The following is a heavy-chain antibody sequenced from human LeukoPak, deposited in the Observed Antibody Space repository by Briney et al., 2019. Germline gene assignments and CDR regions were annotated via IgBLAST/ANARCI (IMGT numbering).Heavy chain of an antibody. CDR2: IYYSGST. V-gene: IGHV4-39*01. Sequence: SSETLSLTCTVSGGSISSSSYYWGWIRQPPGKGLEWIGSIYYSGSTYYNPSLKSRVTISVDTSKNQFSLKLSSVTAADTAVYYCARGDTYCGGDCYAPNYWAKETLVTVSS. D-gene: IGHD2-21*02. CDR3: ARGDTYCGGDCYAPNY. CDR1: GGSISSSSYY. J-gene: IGHJ4*02.